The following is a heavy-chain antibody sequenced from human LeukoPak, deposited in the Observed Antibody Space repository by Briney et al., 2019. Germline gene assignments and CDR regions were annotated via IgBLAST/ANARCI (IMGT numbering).Heavy chain of an antibody. CDR1: GGSFSGYY. D-gene: IGHD5-18*01. Sequence: SETLSLTCAVYGGSFSGYYWSWIRQPPGKGLEWIGEINHSGSTNYNPSLKSRVTISVDTSKNQFSLKLSSVTAADTAVYYCARGQYRYYYYYMDIWGKGTTVTVSS. V-gene: IGHV4-34*01. CDR3: ARGQYRYYYYYMDI. CDR2: INHSGST. J-gene: IGHJ6*03.